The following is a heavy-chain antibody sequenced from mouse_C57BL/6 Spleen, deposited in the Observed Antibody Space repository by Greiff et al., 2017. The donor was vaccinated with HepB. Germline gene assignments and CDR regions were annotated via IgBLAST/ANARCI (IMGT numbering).Heavy chain of an antibody. J-gene: IGHJ1*03. CDR2: IYPGDGDT. CDR1: GYAFSSSW. D-gene: IGHD2-5*01. V-gene: IGHV1-82*01. CDR3: ARDYYSNLYWYFDV. Sequence: QVQLQQSGPELVKPGASVKISCKASGYAFSSSWMNWVKQRPGKGLEWIGRIYPGDGDTNYNGKFKGKATLTADKSSSTAYMQLSSLTSEDSAVYFCARDYYSNLYWYFDVWGTGTTVTVSS.